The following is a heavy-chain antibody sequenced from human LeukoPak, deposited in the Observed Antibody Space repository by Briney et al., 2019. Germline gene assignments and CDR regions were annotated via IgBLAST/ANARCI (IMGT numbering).Heavy chain of an antibody. D-gene: IGHD2-15*01. V-gene: IGHV1-69*13. CDR3: ARVWCSGGSCYSSRGAFDI. CDR1: GGTFSSNT. CDR2: IIPIFGTA. J-gene: IGHJ3*02. Sequence: SVKVSCKASGGTFSSNTISWVRQAPGQGLECMGGIIPIFGTANYAQKFQGRVTITADESTSTAYMELSSLRYEDTAVYYCARVWCSGGSCYSSRGAFDIWGQGTMVTVSS.